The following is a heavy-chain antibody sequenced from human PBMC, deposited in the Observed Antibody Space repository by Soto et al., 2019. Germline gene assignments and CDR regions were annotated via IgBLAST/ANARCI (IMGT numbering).Heavy chain of an antibody. Sequence: QVQLVQSGAEVKKPGASVKVSCKASGYTFTSYGIHWVRQAPGQGLEWMGGIDGGSGNTKYSPKIQGRVTVTRDPSASTAYMELSSLRSEDTAVYYCARDRVLNGLFDYWGQGTLVTVS. CDR1: GYTFTSYG. D-gene: IGHD1-1*01. CDR2: IDGGSGNT. J-gene: IGHJ4*02. V-gene: IGHV1-3*01. CDR3: ARDRVLNGLFDY.